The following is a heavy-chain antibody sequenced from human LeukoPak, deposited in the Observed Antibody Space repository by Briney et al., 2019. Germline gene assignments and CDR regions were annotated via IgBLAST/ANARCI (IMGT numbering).Heavy chain of an antibody. V-gene: IGHV3-33*01. CDR1: GFTFRSYG. CDR3: ARVGLMATRPFDAFDI. J-gene: IGHJ3*02. Sequence: GGSLRLSCAASGFTFRSYGMHWVRQAPGKGLEWVAVIWYDVSNKYYADSVKGRFTISRDNSKNTLYLQMNSLRAEDTAVYYCARVGLMATRPFDAFDIWGQGTMVTVSS. D-gene: IGHD5-24*01. CDR2: IWYDVSNK.